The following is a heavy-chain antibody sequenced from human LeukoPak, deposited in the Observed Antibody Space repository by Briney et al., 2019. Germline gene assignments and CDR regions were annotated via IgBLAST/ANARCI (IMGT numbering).Heavy chain of an antibody. CDR1: GGSISSGDYY. V-gene: IGHV4-61*08. CDR3: ARVGYFDWLFAPYYFDY. Sequence: PSQTLSLTCTVSGGSISSGDYYWSWIRQPPGKGLEWIGYIYYSGSTNYNPSLKSRVTISVDTSKNQFSLKLSSVTAADTAVYYCARVGYFDWLFAPYYFDYWGQGTLVTVSS. D-gene: IGHD3-9*01. J-gene: IGHJ4*02. CDR2: IYYSGST.